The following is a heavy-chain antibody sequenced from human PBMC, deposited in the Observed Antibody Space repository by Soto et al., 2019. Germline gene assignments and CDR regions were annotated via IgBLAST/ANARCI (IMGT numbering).Heavy chain of an antibody. CDR3: AKDLPNGSGWLFDY. J-gene: IGHJ4*02. D-gene: IGHD6-19*01. CDR1: GVTFISYA. CDR2: ISGSGGST. V-gene: IGHV3-23*01. Sequence: EVQLLESGGGLVQPGGSLRLSCAASGVTFISYAMSWVRQAPGKGLEWVSAISGSGGSTYYADSVKGRFPISRDNSKNTLYLQMNSLRAEDTAVYYCAKDLPNGSGWLFDYWGQGTLVTVSA.